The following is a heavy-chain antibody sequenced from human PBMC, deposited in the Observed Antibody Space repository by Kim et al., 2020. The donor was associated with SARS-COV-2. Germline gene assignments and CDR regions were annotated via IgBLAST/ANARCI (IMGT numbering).Heavy chain of an antibody. CDR3: AKGDLDYGESYFDY. Sequence: YADFVKGRFTIARYNAKNSLYLQRNSLRAEDTALYYCAKGDLDYGESYFDYWGQGTLVTVSS. V-gene: IGHV3-9*01. D-gene: IGHD4-17*01. J-gene: IGHJ4*02.